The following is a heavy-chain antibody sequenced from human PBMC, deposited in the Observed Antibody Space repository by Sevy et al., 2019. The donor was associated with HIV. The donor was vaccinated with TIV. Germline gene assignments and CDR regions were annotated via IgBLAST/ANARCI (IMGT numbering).Heavy chain of an antibody. CDR2: ISYDGSRK. V-gene: IGHV3-30*14. CDR1: GFTFSSYT. J-gene: IGHJ4*02. D-gene: IGHD1-26*01. Sequence: GESLKISCAASGFTFSSYTMHWVRRAPGKGLEWVAFISYDGSRKYYADSVKGRFTISRDNSKNTLYLQMNNLRAEDTAVFYCARDLALSGSYSWLAYWGQGTLVTVSS. CDR3: ARDLALSGSYSWLAY.